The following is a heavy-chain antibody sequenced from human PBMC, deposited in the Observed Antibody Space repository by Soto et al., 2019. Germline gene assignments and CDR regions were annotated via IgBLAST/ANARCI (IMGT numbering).Heavy chain of an antibody. CDR3: VRPGIAVAGVEYFQH. D-gene: IGHD6-19*01. J-gene: IGHJ1*01. V-gene: IGHV3-64D*06. CDR2: ISSNGGST. Sequence: GGSLRLSCSASGFTFSSYAMHWVRQAPGKGLEYVSAISSNGGSTYYADSVKGRFTISRDNSKNTLYLQMSSLRAEDTAVYYCVRPGIAVAGVEYFQHWGQGTLVTVSS. CDR1: GFTFSSYA.